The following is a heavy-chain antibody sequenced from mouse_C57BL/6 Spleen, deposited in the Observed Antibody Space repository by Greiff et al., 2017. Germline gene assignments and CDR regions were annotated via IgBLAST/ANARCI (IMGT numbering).Heavy chain of an antibody. CDR1: GYAFSSSW. V-gene: IGHV1-82*01. CDR2: IYPGDGDT. J-gene: IGHJ2*01. CDR3: ARPGSRHYFDY. Sequence: LVESGPELVKPGASVKISCKASGYAFSSSWMNWVKQRPGKGLEWIGRIYPGDGDTNYNGKFKGKATLTADKSSSPAYMQLSSLTSEDSAVYFCARPGSRHYFDYWGQGTTLTVSS. D-gene: IGHD1-1*01.